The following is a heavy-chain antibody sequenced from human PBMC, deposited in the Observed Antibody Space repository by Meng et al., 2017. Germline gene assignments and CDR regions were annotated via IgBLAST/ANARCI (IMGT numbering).Heavy chain of an antibody. V-gene: IGHV3-74*01. J-gene: IGHJ4*02. CDR2: ISSDGSNI. CDR1: GFTFSSYW. CDR3: ASAYYYSVLGDY. D-gene: IGHD3-10*01. Sequence: EVQLVGSGGGLVQPGGSLRLSCAASGFTFSSYWMHWVRQAPGKGLVWVSRISSDGSNINYADSVKGRFTISRDNAKNTLYLQMNSLRAEDTAVYYCASAYYYSVLGDYWGQGTLVTVSS.